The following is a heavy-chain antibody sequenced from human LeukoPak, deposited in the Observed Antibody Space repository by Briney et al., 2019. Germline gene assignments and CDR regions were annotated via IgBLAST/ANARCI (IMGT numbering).Heavy chain of an antibody. V-gene: IGHV4-39*01. CDR3: ARHDFDYDSSGWWR. Sequence: TTSETLSLTCTVSGGSISSRSYYWGWIRQPPGKGLEWIGSFYYSGSTYYSPSLKSRVTISVDTSKNQFSLTLSSVTAADTAVYYCARHDFDYDSSGWWRWGQGTLVTVPS. J-gene: IGHJ1*01. D-gene: IGHD3-22*01. CDR1: GGSISSRSYY. CDR2: FYYSGST.